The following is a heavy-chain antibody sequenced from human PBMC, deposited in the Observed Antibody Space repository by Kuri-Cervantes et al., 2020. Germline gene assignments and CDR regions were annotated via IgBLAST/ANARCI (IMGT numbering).Heavy chain of an antibody. D-gene: IGHD6-19*01. CDR1: GFTFDDYG. J-gene: IGHJ1*01. V-gene: IGHV3-20*04. CDR3: ARARRYSSGPPWGH. CDR2: INWNGDGT. Sequence: GEYLKTSCASSGFTFDDYGMSWVRQGPGKGLEGVSSINWNGDGTVYAASVEGRFTISRDNAKNSLYLQVNSLRVEDTAVYYCARARRYSSGPPWGHWGQGTLVTVSS.